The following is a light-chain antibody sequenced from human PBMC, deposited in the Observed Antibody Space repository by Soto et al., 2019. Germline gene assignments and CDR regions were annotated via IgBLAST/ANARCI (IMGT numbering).Light chain of an antibody. CDR3: QQYGSSRIT. CDR2: GAS. V-gene: IGKV3-20*01. Sequence: ESVLTQSPGTLSLSPGDRATLSCRASQSVGSSYLAWYQQKPGQAPRLLIYGASSRATGIPDRFSGSGSGTDFTLTISRLEPEDVAVYYCQQYGSSRITFGPGTKVDIK. CDR1: QSVGSSY. J-gene: IGKJ3*01.